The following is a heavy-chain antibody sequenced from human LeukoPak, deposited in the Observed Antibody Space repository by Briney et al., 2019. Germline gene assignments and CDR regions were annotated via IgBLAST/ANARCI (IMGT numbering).Heavy chain of an antibody. V-gene: IGHV4-34*01. J-gene: IGHJ4*02. CDR3: ARYYGSGLNKIDY. CDR2: INHSGST. D-gene: IGHD3-10*01. Sequence: SETLSLTCAVYGGSFNGYYWTWIRQPPGKGLEWIREINHSGSTDYNPSLKSRVTISVDTSNKQISLKLSSVTAADTAVYYCARYYGSGLNKIDYWGQGTLVTVSS. CDR1: GGSFNGYY.